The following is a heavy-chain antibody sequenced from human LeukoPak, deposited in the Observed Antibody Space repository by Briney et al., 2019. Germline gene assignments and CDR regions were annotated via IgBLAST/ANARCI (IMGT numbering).Heavy chain of an antibody. CDR3: ARDRWGWYDPTIFDY. J-gene: IGHJ4*02. CDR2: IKQDGSEK. D-gene: IGHD6-19*01. Sequence: GESLRLSCAASGFTFSSYWMSWVRQAPGKGLEWVANIKQDGSEKYYVDSVKGRFTISRDNAKNSLYLQMNSLRAEDTAVYYCARDRWGWYDPTIFDYWGQGTLVTVSS. CDR1: GFTFSSYW. V-gene: IGHV3-7*01.